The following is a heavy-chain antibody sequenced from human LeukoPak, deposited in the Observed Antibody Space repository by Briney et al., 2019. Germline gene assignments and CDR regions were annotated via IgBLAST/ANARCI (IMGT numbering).Heavy chain of an antibody. Sequence: SVKVSCKASGGTFSSYAISWVRQAPGQGLKWMGGIIPIFGTANYAQKFQGRVTITADESTSTAYMELSSLRSEDTAVYYCASRTPVDTAMVHDAFDIWGQGTMVTVSS. CDR3: ASRTPVDTAMVHDAFDI. CDR1: GGTFSSYA. J-gene: IGHJ3*02. V-gene: IGHV1-69*01. CDR2: IIPIFGTA. D-gene: IGHD5-18*01.